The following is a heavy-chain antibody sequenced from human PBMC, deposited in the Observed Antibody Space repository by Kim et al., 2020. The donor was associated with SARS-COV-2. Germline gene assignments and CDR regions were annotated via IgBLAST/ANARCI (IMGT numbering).Heavy chain of an antibody. Sequence: SETLSLTCTVSGGSISSYYWSWIRQPPGKGLEWIGYIYYSGSTNYNPSLKSRVTISVDTSKNQFSLKLSSVTAADTAVYYCARDIGPIYYDSSGYYGSYYYGMDVWGQGTTVTVSS. V-gene: IGHV4-59*13. D-gene: IGHD3-22*01. CDR3: ARDIGPIYYDSSGYYGSYYYGMDV. CDR1: GGSISSYY. CDR2: IYYSGST. J-gene: IGHJ6*02.